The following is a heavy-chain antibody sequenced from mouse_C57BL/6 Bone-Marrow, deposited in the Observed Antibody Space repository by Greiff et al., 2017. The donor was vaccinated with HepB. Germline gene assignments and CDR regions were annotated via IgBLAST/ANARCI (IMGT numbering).Heavy chain of an antibody. CDR3: GSYDYDGYFDV. Sequence: VQLQQSGAELARPGASVKLSCKASGYTFTSYGISWVKQRTGQGLEWIGEIYPRSGNTYYNEKFKGKATLTADKSSSTAYMELRSLTSEDAAVYFCGSYDYDGYFDVWGRGTTVTVSA. D-gene: IGHD2-4*01. J-gene: IGHJ1*03. V-gene: IGHV1-81*01. CDR2: IYPRSGNT. CDR1: GYTFTSYG.